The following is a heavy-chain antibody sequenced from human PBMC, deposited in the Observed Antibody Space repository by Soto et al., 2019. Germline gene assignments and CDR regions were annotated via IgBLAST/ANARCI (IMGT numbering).Heavy chain of an antibody. Sequence: QVQLVESGGGVVQPGRSLRLSCAASGFTFSSYGMHWVRQAPGKGLEWVAVIWYDGSKKYYADSVKGRFTISRDNSKNTLYRQMNSLSAEDTAVYYCARDCAGYSSGWYQRGGFDYWGQGTLVTVSS. D-gene: IGHD6-19*01. CDR1: GFTFSSYG. J-gene: IGHJ4*02. V-gene: IGHV3-33*01. CDR3: ARDCAGYSSGWYQRGGFDY. CDR2: IWYDGSKK.